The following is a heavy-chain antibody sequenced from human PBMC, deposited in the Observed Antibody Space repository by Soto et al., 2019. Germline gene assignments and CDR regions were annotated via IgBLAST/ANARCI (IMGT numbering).Heavy chain of an antibody. J-gene: IGHJ4*02. CDR3: ASGLGRGYSYGPPFDY. Sequence: GGSLRLSCAASGFTFSDYYMSWIRQAPGKGLEWVSYISSSGSTIYYADSVKGRFTISRDNAKNSLYLQMNSLRAEDTAVYYCASGLGRGYSYGPPFDYWGQGTLVTVSS. CDR2: ISSSGSTI. V-gene: IGHV3-11*01. CDR1: GFTFSDYY. D-gene: IGHD5-18*01.